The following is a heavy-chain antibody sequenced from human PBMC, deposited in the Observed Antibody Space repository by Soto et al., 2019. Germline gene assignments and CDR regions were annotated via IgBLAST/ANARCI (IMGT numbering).Heavy chain of an antibody. CDR2: ISSSSIYI. CDR1: GFIFSDYY. D-gene: IGHD3-3*01. CDR3: ARMIFGRNVYYFDY. Sequence: GGSLRLSCAASGFIFSDYYMSWIRQAPGKGLEWVSYISSSSIYINYADSVKGRFTISRDNAKNSLYLQMTDMDPVDTATYYCARMIFGRNVYYFDYWGQGTLVTVSS. V-gene: IGHV3-11*03. J-gene: IGHJ4*02.